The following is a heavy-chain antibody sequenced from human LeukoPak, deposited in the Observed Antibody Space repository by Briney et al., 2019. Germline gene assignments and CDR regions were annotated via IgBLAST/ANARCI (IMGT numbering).Heavy chain of an antibody. CDR1: GYTFTSYY. J-gene: IGHJ3*02. CDR2: INPSGGST. V-gene: IGHV1-46*01. Sequence: GASVKVSCKASGYTFTSYYMHWVRQAPGQGLEWMGIINPSGGSTSYAQKFQGRVTMTRDMSTSTVYMELSSLRSEDTAVYYCARGGYYYDSSGYRNPRSDAFDIWGQGTMVTVSS. CDR3: ARGGYYYDSSGYRNPRSDAFDI. D-gene: IGHD3-22*01.